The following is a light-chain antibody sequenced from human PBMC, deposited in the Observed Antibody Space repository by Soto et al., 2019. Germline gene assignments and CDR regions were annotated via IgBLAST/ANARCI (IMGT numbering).Light chain of an antibody. CDR1: QSISSSY. V-gene: IGKV3-20*01. Sequence: EIVLTQSPGTLSLSPGEGATLSCRASQSISSSYLAWYQQRPGQAPRLLIYGASSRATGIPDRFSGSGSGTEFTLTIRRLEPEDFAVYYCKQYGSSSWTFGQGTKVDIK. J-gene: IGKJ1*01. CDR2: GAS. CDR3: KQYGSSSWT.